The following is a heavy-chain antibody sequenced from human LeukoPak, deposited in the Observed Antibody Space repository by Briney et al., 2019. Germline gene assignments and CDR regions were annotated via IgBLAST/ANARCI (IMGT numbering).Heavy chain of an antibody. J-gene: IGHJ4*02. D-gene: IGHD5-24*01. V-gene: IGHV4-38-2*02. CDR1: GYSISSGYY. CDR3: ARDDGDGYNRD. CDR2: IYHSGST. Sequence: PSETLSLTCTVSGYSISSGYYWGWIRQPPGKGLEWIGSIYHSGSTYYNPSLKSRVTISVDTSKNQFSLKLSSVTAADTAVYYCARDDGDGYNRDWGQGTLVTVSS.